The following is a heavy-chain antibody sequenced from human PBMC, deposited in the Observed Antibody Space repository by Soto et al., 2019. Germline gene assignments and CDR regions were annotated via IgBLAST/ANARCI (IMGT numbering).Heavy chain of an antibody. D-gene: IGHD3-22*01. V-gene: IGHV3-30*18. CDR2: ISYDGSNK. J-gene: IGHJ4*02. Sequence: QVQLVESGGGVVQPGRSLRLSCAASGFTFSSYGMHWVRQAPGKGLEWVAVISYDGSNKYYADSVKGRFTISRDNSKNTLYLQMNSLRAEDTAVYYCAKSSGYPFDYWGQGTLVTVSS. CDR3: AKSSGYPFDY. CDR1: GFTFSSYG.